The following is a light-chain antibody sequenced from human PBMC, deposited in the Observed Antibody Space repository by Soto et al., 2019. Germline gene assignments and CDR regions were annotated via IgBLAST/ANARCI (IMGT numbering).Light chain of an antibody. CDR3: QQYGSSPWFT. J-gene: IGKJ3*01. CDR1: QSVSSSY. CDR2: GAS. V-gene: IGKV3-20*01. Sequence: EIVLTQSPGTLSLSPGERATLSCRASQSVSSSYLAWYQQKPGQAPRLLIYGASSRATGIPDRFSGSGSGTDFTLTISSLEPEDFAVYYCQQYGSSPWFTFGPGTKVDIK.